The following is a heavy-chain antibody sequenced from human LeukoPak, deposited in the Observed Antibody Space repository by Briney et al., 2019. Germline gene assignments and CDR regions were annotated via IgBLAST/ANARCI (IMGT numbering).Heavy chain of an antibody. CDR1: GFTVSTNS. Sequence: PGGSLRLSCTVSGFTVSTNSMSWVRQTPGKGLEWVSFIYSGGSTHYSDSVKGRFTISRDNSKNTLYLQMNSLRAEDTAVYYCARRAGAYSHPYDYWGQGTWSPSP. J-gene: IGHJ4*02. V-gene: IGHV3-53*01. CDR3: ARRAGAYSHPYDY. D-gene: IGHD4/OR15-4a*01. CDR2: IYSGGST.